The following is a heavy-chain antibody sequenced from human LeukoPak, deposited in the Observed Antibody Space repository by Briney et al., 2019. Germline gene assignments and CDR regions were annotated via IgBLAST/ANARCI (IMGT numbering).Heavy chain of an antibody. CDR3: AREPSGSGLDY. V-gene: IGHV1-2*04. CDR1: GYTFTGYY. Sequence: GASVKVSCKASGYTFTGYYMHWVRQAPGQGLEWMGWINPNSGGTNYAQKFQGWVTMTRDTSISTAYMELSRLRSDDAAVYYCAREPSGSGLDYWGQGTLVTVSS. D-gene: IGHD3-22*01. CDR2: INPNSGGT. J-gene: IGHJ4*02.